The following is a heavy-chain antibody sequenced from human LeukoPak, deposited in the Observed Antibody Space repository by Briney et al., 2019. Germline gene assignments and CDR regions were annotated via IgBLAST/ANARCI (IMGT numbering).Heavy chain of an antibody. D-gene: IGHD1-7*01. CDR3: ARALTGTTSIFHH. CDR2: ISYSGST. Sequence: SETLSLTCTVSGGSISNYYWNWIRQPPGKGLEWIGYISYSGSTKYNPSLKSRVTISVDTSKNQFSLRVTSLTAADTVVYYCARALTGTTSIFHHWGQGTLVTVSS. J-gene: IGHJ1*01. V-gene: IGHV4-59*01. CDR1: GGSISNYY.